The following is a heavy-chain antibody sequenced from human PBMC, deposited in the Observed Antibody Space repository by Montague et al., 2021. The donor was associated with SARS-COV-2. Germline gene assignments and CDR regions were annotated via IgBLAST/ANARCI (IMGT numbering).Heavy chain of an antibody. Sequence: SLRLSCAVSGFALSDYYMAWIRQAPGKGLEWLAYISHSSNTIAYADSVKGRFTISRDNANNSVHLHMTNLRVEDTAVYYCSRPPTFYYESSGYYSNWGQGAQVTVTS. J-gene: IGHJ4*02. CDR2: ISHSSNTI. CDR3: SRPPTFYYESSGYYSN. V-gene: IGHV3-11*01. CDR1: GFALSDYY. D-gene: IGHD3-22*01.